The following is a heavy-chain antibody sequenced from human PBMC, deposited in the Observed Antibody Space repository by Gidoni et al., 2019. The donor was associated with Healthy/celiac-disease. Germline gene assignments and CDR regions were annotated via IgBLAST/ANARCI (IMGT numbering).Heavy chain of an antibody. CDR2: IFSNDEK. CDR3: ARLPVERYCSSTSCRGKIYYYYGMDV. Sequence: QVTLKESGPVLVKPTETLTLTCTVSGFSLSNARMGVSWIRQPPGKALEWLAHIFSNDEKSYSTSLKSRLTISKDTSKSQVVLTMTNMDPVDTATYYCARLPVERYCSSTSCRGKIYYYYGMDVWGQGTTVTVSS. D-gene: IGHD2-2*01. J-gene: IGHJ6*02. V-gene: IGHV2-26*01. CDR1: GFSLSNARMG.